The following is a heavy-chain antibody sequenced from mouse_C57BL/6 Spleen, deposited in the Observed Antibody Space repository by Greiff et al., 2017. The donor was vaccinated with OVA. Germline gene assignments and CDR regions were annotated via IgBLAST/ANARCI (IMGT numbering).Heavy chain of an antibody. CDR3: ARSDYYESSDGY. D-gene: IGHD1-1*01. CDR2: INPSSGYT. CDR1: GYTFTSYS. V-gene: IGHV1-4*01. J-gene: IGHJ2*01. Sequence: QVQLQQSGPELARPGASVKMSCKASGYTFTSYSMHWVNQRPGQGLEWIGHINPSSGYTKYNQKFKATATLTADKSSSTAYMQLSSLTSGDSAVYNWARSDYYESSDGYWGQGTTLTVSS.